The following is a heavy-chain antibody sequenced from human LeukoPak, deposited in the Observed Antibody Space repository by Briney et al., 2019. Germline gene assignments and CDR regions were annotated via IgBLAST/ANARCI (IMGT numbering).Heavy chain of an antibody. J-gene: IGHJ4*02. D-gene: IGHD6-19*01. CDR1: GGTFSSYA. V-gene: IGHV1-69*06. Sequence: SVKVSCKASGGTFSSYAISWVRQAPGQGLEWMGGIIPIFGTANYAQKFQGRVTITADKSTSTAYMELSSLRSEDTAVYYCARGLGIAVADNFDYWGQGTLVTVSS. CDR2: IIPIFGTA. CDR3: ARGLGIAVADNFDY.